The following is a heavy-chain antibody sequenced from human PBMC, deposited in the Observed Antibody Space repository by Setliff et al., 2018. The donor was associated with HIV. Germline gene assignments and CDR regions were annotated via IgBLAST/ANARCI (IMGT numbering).Heavy chain of an antibody. Sequence: PSETLSLTCSVSGESINSGTSYWNWIRQYPGKGLAWIGTIYYSGSTYYNPSLRSRATISVDTSKNQFSLKLSSVTAADTAMYYCIIAYSSGWLSPMGFDSWGQGTLVTVSS. J-gene: IGHJ4*02. V-gene: IGHV4-39*01. D-gene: IGHD6-19*01. CDR1: GESINSGTSY. CDR2: IYYSGST. CDR3: IIAYSSGWLSPMGFDS.